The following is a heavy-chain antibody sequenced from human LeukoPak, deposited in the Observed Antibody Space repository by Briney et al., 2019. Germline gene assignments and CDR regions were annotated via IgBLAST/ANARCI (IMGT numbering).Heavy chain of an antibody. CDR1: GFTFSAYS. V-gene: IGHV3-21*04. D-gene: IGHD2-15*01. CDR2: ISGGSIHI. J-gene: IGHJ3*01. Sequence: PGGSLRLSCAASGFTFSAYSMNWVRQTPGKGLEWVSSISGGSIHILYAESVRGRFTISRDDAKDSLYLQMNSLRAEDTAVYYCARDLGHCSGGTCFAYGFDLWGQGTVVSVSP. CDR3: ARDLGHCSGGTCFAYGFDL.